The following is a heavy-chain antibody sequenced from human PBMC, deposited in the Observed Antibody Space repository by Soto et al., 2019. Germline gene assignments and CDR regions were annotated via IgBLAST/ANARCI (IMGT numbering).Heavy chain of an antibody. CDR2: LWSDGSNK. CDR3: AREALGFCSSPSCHVYYGMDV. Sequence: GGSLRLSCVASGFIFRNYGLHWVRQAPGKGLEWVAVLWSDGSNKYYADSVKCRFTISRDNSKNTLYLEMNSLRVEDTALYFCAREALGFCSSPSCHVYYGMDVWGQGTTVTVSS. D-gene: IGHD2-2*01. J-gene: IGHJ6*02. V-gene: IGHV3-33*01. CDR1: GFIFRNYG.